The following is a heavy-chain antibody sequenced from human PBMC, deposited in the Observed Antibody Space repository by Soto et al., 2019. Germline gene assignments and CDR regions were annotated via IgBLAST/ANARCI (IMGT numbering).Heavy chain of an antibody. Sequence: SETLSLTCTVSGGSVSSGSYCWSWIRQPPGKGLEWIGYIYYSGSTNYNPSLKSRVTISVDTSKNQFSLKLSSVTAADTAVYYCACSLSPPELAAAGTFDYWGQGTLVTVSS. CDR2: IYYSGST. J-gene: IGHJ4*02. CDR3: ACSLSPPELAAAGTFDY. CDR1: GGSVSSGSYC. V-gene: IGHV4-61*01. D-gene: IGHD6-13*01.